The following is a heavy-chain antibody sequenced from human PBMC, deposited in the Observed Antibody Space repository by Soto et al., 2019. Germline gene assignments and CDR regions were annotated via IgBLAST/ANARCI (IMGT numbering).Heavy chain of an antibody. CDR2: ISSSSSTM. D-gene: IGHD3-10*01. CDR1: GFTFSDYY. V-gene: IGHV3-11*01. CDR3: ARGRELEYEGVEALQGVDY. J-gene: IGHJ4*02. Sequence: GGSLRLSCAASGFTFSDYYMSWIRQAPGKGLEWVSHISSSSSTMYYADSVKGRFTIARDNAKKSVYLQMNSLRAEDTAVYYCARGRELEYEGVEALQGVDYWGQGTLVTVSS.